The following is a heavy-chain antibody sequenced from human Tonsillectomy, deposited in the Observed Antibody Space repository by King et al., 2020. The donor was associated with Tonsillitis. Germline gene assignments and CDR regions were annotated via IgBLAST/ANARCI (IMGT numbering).Heavy chain of an antibody. J-gene: IGHJ6*04. Sequence: VQLVESGGGVVQPGRSLRLSCAASGFTFSKFAINWVRQAPGKGLEWVSIISYDALNKYYADSVKGRFTISRDNSKNTMFLQMNSLRPEDTAVYYCARDRPPDQYPYSYYYFYPMDVGGKGTTVTVSS. CDR2: ISYDALNK. CDR1: GFTFSKFA. CDR3: ARDRPPDQYPYSYYYFYPMDV. D-gene: IGHD2-15*01. V-gene: IGHV3-30*04.